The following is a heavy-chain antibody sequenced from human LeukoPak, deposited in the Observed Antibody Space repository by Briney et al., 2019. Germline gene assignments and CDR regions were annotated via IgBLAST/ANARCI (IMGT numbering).Heavy chain of an antibody. D-gene: IGHD3-22*01. CDR1: GGTLSSYA. J-gene: IGHJ4*02. Sequence: SVKVSCKASGGTLSSYAISWVRQAPGQGLEWMGGIIPIFGTANYAQKFQGRVTITADESTSTAYMELSSLRSEDTAVYYCARGYDSSGYYWDYWGQGTLVTVSS. CDR3: ARGYDSSGYYWDY. V-gene: IGHV1-69*13. CDR2: IIPIFGTA.